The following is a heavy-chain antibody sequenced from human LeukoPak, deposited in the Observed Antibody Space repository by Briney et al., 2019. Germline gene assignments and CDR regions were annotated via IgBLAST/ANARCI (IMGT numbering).Heavy chain of an antibody. V-gene: IGHV3-23*01. D-gene: IGHD6-13*01. CDR3: AKDDRYSSRWYYFDC. J-gene: IGHJ4*02. CDR2: ISGSGGST. CDR1: GFTFSNYA. Sequence: GGPLRLSCAASGFTFSNYAMSWVRQAPGKGLEWVSGISGSGGSTNYADSVKGRFTISRDNSKNTLYLQMNSLRAEDTAVYYCAKDDRYSSRWYYFDCWGQGTLVTVSS.